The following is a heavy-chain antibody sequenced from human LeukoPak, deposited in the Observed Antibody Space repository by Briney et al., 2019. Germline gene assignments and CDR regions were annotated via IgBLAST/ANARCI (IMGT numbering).Heavy chain of an antibody. CDR1: GFIFSSYG. CDR3: ARETLELGY. V-gene: IGHV3-30*02. CDR2: IRFDGSNT. Sequence: GGSLRLSCAASGFIFSSYGMHWVRQAPGKGLEWVTFIRFDGSNTYYSDSVKGRFTISRDNAKNSLYLQMNSLRAEDTAVYYCARETLELGYWGQGTLVTVSS. J-gene: IGHJ4*02. D-gene: IGHD1-7*01.